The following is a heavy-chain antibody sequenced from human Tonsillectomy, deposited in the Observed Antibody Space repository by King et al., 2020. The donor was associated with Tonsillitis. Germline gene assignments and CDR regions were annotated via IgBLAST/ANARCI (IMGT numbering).Heavy chain of an antibody. D-gene: IGHD3-3*01. J-gene: IGHJ4*02. CDR1: GYTFSTYD. CDR3: ARGNRYTTFGVVIPDY. CDR2: MNPNSGNT. V-gene: IGHV1-8*01. Sequence: VQLVQSGAEVKKPGASVKVSCKASGYTFSTYDINWVRQATGQGLEWMGWMNPNSGNTGYAQKFQGRVTMTRNTSISTANMELSSLRSEDTAVYYCARGNRYTTFGVVIPDYWGQGTLVTVSS.